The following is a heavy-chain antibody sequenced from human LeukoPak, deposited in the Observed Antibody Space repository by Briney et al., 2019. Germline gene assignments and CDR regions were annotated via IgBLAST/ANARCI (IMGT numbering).Heavy chain of an antibody. CDR1: GGSISSYY. CDR3: ASFYCSGGSCYQYYSYYYMDV. Sequence: PSETLSLTCTVSGGSISSYYWSWIRQPPGKGLEWIGYIYYSGSTSYNPSLKSRVTISVDTSKNQFSLKLNSVTAADTAVYYCASFYCSGGSCYQYYSYYYMDVWGKGTTVTISS. CDR2: IYYSGST. D-gene: IGHD2-15*01. J-gene: IGHJ6*03. V-gene: IGHV4-59*08.